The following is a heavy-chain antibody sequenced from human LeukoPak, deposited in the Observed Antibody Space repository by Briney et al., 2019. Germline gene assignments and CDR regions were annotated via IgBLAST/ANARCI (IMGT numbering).Heavy chain of an antibody. CDR2: INSGGGST. D-gene: IGHD4-23*01. CDR1: GFIFSDYW. CDR3: ARVGTLGDI. Sequence: GGSLRLSCSASGFIFSDYWMMWVRQAPGKGLVWVSRINSGGGSTDYADAVKGRFTISRDNAKNTLYLQMNSLRAEDTAVYYCARVGTLGDIWGQGTMVTVSS. J-gene: IGHJ3*02. V-gene: IGHV3-74*01.